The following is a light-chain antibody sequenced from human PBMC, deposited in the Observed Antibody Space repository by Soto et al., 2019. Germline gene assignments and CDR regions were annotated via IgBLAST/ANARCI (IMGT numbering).Light chain of an antibody. Sequence: EIVLTQSPGTLSLSPGERATLSCRASQSVSSSYLAWYQQKPGQAPRLLIYGASSRATGIPDRFSGSGSGTDFTLTISRLEPEDFAVYYCQQYNNGPGTFGQGTKVEIK. CDR2: GAS. CDR1: QSVSSSY. V-gene: IGKV3-20*01. J-gene: IGKJ1*01. CDR3: QQYNNGPGT.